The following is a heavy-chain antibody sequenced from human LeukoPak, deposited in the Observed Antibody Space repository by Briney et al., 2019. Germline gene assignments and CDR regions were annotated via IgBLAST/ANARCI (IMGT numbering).Heavy chain of an antibody. V-gene: IGHV3-13*01. J-gene: IGHJ3*01. D-gene: IGHD6-25*01. CDR2: IGIPGDT. Sequence: PGGSLRLSCTASGFTFSGYDMPWVRQATGKGLEWVSGIGIPGDTYHPGSVKGRFTISRENAKNSFYLQMNSLRVEDTAVYYCVRAHVAAGLALDLWGQGTMVTVSS. CDR1: GFTFSGYD. CDR3: VRAHVAAGLALDL.